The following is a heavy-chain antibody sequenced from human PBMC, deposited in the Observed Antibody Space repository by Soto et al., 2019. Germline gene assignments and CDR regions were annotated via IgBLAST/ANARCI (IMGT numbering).Heavy chain of an antibody. Sequence: SETLSLTCTVSGGSISSGGYYWSWIRQHPGKGLEWIGYIYYSGSTYYNPSLKSRVTISVDTSKNQFSLKLSSVTAADTAVYYCAREKASGYPPYYYYYMDVWGKGTTVTVS. CDR1: GGSISSGGYY. V-gene: IGHV4-31*03. CDR3: AREKASGYPPYYYYYMDV. J-gene: IGHJ6*03. D-gene: IGHD1-1*01. CDR2: IYYSGST.